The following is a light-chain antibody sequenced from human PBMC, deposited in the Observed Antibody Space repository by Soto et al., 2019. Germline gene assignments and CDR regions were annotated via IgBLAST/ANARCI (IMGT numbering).Light chain of an antibody. J-gene: IGLJ2*01. CDR3: CSYARSSVV. CDR2: EVS. Sequence: QSALTQPASVSGSLGQSITISCTGTSSDVGSYNLVSWYQQHPGKAPKLMIYEVSKRPSGVSNRFSGSKSGNTASLTISGLQAEDEADYYCCSYARSSVVFGGGTKLTVL. CDR1: SSDVGSYNL. V-gene: IGLV2-23*02.